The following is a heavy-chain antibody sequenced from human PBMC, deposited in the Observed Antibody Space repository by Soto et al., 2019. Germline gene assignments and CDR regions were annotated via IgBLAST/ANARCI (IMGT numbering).Heavy chain of an antibody. Sequence: ASVKVSCKASGYTFTTYAMHWVRQAPGQRLEWMGWINAGNGNTKSSQKFQGRVTITRDTSASTAYKELSGLRDEDTSMCYCARDLGGWPDYWGQGTLVTVSS. CDR2: INAGNGNT. V-gene: IGHV1-3*01. CDR1: GYTFTTYA. D-gene: IGHD2-15*01. CDR3: ARDLGGWPDY. J-gene: IGHJ4*02.